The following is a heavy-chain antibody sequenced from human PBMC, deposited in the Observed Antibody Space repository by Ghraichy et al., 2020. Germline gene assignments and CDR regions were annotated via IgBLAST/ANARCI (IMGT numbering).Heavy chain of an antibody. CDR1: GFTFSSYW. D-gene: IGHD4-23*01. V-gene: IGHV3-7*01. CDR2: LKKDGSEK. J-gene: IGHJ6*03. CDR3: ARSQCPTTLLPGGNSDFYYYYIDV. Sequence: GESLNISCAASGFTFSSYWMSWVRQAPGKGLEWVANLKKDGSEKYYVDSVKGRFTISRDNAKNSLFLQMNSLRAEDTAVYYCARSQCPTTLLPGGNSDFYYYYIDVWGKGTTVTVSS.